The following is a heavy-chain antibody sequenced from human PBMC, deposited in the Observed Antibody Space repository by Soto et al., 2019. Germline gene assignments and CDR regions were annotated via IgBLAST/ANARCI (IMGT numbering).Heavy chain of an antibody. Sequence: QVQLQESGPGLVEPSETLSLTCTVTDGSISSSNFHWAWVRQPPGGGLEWIGSIFHTGGTYSRPSLKGRVTMSVDTSRNQFSLKVHSVTTSDTAIYFCAAELHDSPDYWGHGTLVTVSS. V-gene: IGHV4-39*01. CDR1: DGSISSSNFH. CDR3: AAELHDSPDY. D-gene: IGHD1-1*01. CDR2: IFHTGGT. J-gene: IGHJ4*01.